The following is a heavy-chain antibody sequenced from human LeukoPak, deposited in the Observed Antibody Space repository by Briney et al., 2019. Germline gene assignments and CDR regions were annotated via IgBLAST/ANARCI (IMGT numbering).Heavy chain of an antibody. J-gene: IGHJ4*02. CDR3: ARDTVTTQFDY. V-gene: IGHV4-61*02. CDR1: GGSISSGSYY. D-gene: IGHD4-17*01. CDR2: IYTSGST. Sequence: SETLSLTCTVSGGSISSGSYYWSWIRQPAGKGLEWIGRIYTSGSTNYNPSLKSRVTISVDTSKNQFSLKLSSVTAADTAVYYCARDTVTTQFDYWGQGTLVTVSS.